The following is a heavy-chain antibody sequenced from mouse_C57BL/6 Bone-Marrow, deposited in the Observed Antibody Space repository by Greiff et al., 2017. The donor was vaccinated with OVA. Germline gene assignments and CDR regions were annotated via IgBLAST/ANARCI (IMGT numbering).Heavy chain of an antibody. J-gene: IGHJ2*01. CDR1: GYTFTSYW. CDR3: ARGRFVSTPTGADGDY. D-gene: IGHD1-1*01. CDR2: IDTNSGGT. Sequence: QVQLQQPGAELVKPGASVKLSCKASGYTFTSYWVHWVKQRPGRGLEWIGRIDTNSGGTKYNEQFKSKATLTVDKPSRQAYLKLSCMTSDDSAVYYCARGRFVSTPTGADGDYWGQGTTLTVSS. V-gene: IGHV1-72*01.